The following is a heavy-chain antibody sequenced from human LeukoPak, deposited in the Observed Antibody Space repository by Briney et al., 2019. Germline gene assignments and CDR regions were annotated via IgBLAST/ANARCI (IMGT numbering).Heavy chain of an antibody. CDR2: ISDSGDNT. CDR3: AKVPYSDYGSGRPPFMDA. CDR1: GFTFSSYA. D-gene: IGHD3-10*01. J-gene: IGHJ6*02. V-gene: IGHV3-23*01. Sequence: PGGSLRLSCAASGFTFSSYAMSWVRQAPGKGLDWVATISDSGDNTYYADSVEGRFTISRDNSKNTLYLQMNRLRDEDTAIYYCAKVPYSDYGSGRPPFMDAWGQGTTVAISS.